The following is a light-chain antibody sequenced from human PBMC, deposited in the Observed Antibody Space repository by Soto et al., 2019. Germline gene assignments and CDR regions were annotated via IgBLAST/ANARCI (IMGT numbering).Light chain of an antibody. CDR1: QSFRGL. CDR2: GAS. Sequence: VLTQSPGTLSLSPGEGANLSCRASQSFRGLLAWYQQKPGQAPRLLIYGASTRATGIPARFSGSGSGTEFTLTISSLQSEDFAVYYCQQYNNWPRTFGQGTKVDIK. J-gene: IGKJ1*01. CDR3: QQYNNWPRT. V-gene: IGKV3-15*01.